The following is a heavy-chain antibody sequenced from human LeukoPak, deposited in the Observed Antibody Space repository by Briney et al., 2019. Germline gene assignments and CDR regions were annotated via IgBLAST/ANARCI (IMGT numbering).Heavy chain of an antibody. Sequence: ASVNVSCKASGGTFSSYAISWVRQAPGQGLEWMGGIIPIFGTANYAQKFQGRVTITADESTSTAYMELSSLRSEDTAVYYCARDGEAVADSWGQGTLVTVSS. CDR1: GGTFSSYA. CDR3: ARDGEAVADS. J-gene: IGHJ4*02. CDR2: IIPIFGTA. D-gene: IGHD6-19*01. V-gene: IGHV1-69*13.